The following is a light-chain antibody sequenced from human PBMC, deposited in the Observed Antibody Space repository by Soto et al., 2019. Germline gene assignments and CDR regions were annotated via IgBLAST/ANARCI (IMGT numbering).Light chain of an antibody. CDR3: QQYARSPHP. V-gene: IGKV3-20*01. Sequence: EIVLTQSPGTLSLSLGERATLSCRASQSVTSNYLAWYQQEPGQAPRLLIYGASSRATGIPDRFSGSGSGTDFTLTISRLEPEDFAVYYCQQYARSPHPFGQGTKLQIK. CDR2: GAS. J-gene: IGKJ2*01. CDR1: QSVTSNY.